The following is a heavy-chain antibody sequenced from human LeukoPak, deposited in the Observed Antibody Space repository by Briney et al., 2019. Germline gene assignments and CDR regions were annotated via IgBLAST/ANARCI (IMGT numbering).Heavy chain of an antibody. V-gene: IGHV3-30*04. D-gene: IGHD3-22*01. Sequence: SGGSLRLSCAASGFTFSSYAMHWVRQAPGKGLEWVAVISYDGSNKYYADSVKGRFTISRDNSKNTLYLQMNSLRAEDTAVYYCASMIVVVIDAFDIWGQGTMVTVSS. CDR3: ASMIVVVIDAFDI. CDR2: ISYDGSNK. CDR1: GFTFSSYA. J-gene: IGHJ3*02.